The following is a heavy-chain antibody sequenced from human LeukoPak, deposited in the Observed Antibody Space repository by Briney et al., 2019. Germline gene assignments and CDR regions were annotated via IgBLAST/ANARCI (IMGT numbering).Heavy chain of an antibody. CDR1: GVSISSSNSY. V-gene: IGHV4-39*07. CDR2: IYYSGNT. D-gene: IGHD3-22*01. J-gene: IGHJ4*02. Sequence: SETLSLTCTVSGVSISSSNSYWGWIRQPPGKGLEWIGSIYYSGNTYYNASLKSRVTISVDTSKNQFSLKLSSVTAADTAVYYCARSAYYYDSSGYKPIDYWGQGTLVTVSS. CDR3: ARSAYYYDSSGYKPIDY.